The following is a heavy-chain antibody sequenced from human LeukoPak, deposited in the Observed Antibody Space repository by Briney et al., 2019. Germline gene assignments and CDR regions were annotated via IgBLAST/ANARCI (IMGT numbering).Heavy chain of an antibody. CDR1: GFIFSNYG. J-gene: IGHJ6*02. CDR2: ISYDGRNK. Sequence: GGSLRLSCAASGFIFSNYGMHWVRQAPGKGLEWVAVISYDGRNKYYADSVKGRFTVSRDNSKNTLYLEMNSLRSEDTAVYYCAKDFRVWGIVVVVAAAAGMDVWGQGTTVTVFS. CDR3: AKDFRVWGIVVVVAAAAGMDV. V-gene: IGHV3-30*18. D-gene: IGHD2-15*01.